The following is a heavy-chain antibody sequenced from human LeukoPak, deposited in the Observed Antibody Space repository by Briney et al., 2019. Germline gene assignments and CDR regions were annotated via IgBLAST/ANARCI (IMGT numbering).Heavy chain of an antibody. Sequence: PSETLSLTCTVSGGSISSYYWSWIRQPPGKGLEWIGYIYYSGSTNYNPSLKSRVTMSVDTSKNQFSLKLSSVIAADTAVYYCARARYYDSSGYSALDIWGQGTVVTVSS. J-gene: IGHJ3*02. CDR1: GGSISSYY. D-gene: IGHD3-22*01. CDR2: IYYSGST. CDR3: ARARYYDSSGYSALDI. V-gene: IGHV4-59*01.